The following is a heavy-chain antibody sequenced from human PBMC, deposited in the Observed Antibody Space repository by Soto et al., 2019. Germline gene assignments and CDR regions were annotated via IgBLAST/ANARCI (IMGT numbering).Heavy chain of an antibody. CDR2: INHSGST. CDR1: VGSFSVYY. V-gene: IGHV4-34*01. CDR3: ARRSYSSSGKRYPALYYYYYYGMDV. J-gene: IGHJ6*02. D-gene: IGHD6-13*01. Sequence: SETLCLTCVFYVGSFSVYYWSWIGQPPGKGLDSIGPINHSGSTNYNPSLKSRVTISVDTSKSQFSLKLSSVTAADTAVYYCARRSYSSSGKRYPALYYYYYYGMDVWGQGTMVTVSS.